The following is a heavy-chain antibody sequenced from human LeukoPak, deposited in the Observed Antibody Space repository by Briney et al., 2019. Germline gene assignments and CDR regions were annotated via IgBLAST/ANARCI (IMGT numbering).Heavy chain of an antibody. D-gene: IGHD3-22*01. Sequence: ASVKVSCKASGYTFTSYGISWVRQAPGQGLEWMGWISAYNGNTNYAQKVQGRVTMTTDTSTSTAYMELRSLRSNDTAVYYCARDYYDSSGYYYFDYWGQGTLVTVSS. J-gene: IGHJ4*02. CDR2: ISAYNGNT. V-gene: IGHV1-18*01. CDR1: GYTFTSYG. CDR3: ARDYYDSSGYYYFDY.